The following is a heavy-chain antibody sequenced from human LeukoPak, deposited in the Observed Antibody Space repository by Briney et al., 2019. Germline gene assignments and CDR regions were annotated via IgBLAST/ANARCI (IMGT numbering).Heavy chain of an antibody. V-gene: IGHV1-46*01. CDR2: INPSAGST. J-gene: IGHJ4*02. D-gene: IGHD6-13*01. CDR3: ARVRLTAAGSYFFDY. CDR1: GYTFTSYY. Sequence: ASVKVSCKASGYTFTSYYMHWVRQAPGQGLEWMGIINPSAGSTSYAQKFQGRVTMTRDTSTSTVYMELSSLRSEDTAVYYCARVRLTAAGSYFFDYWGQGTLVTVSS.